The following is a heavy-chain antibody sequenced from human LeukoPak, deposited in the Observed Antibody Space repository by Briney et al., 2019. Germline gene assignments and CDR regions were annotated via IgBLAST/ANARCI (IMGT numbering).Heavy chain of an antibody. J-gene: IGHJ3*02. D-gene: IGHD5-18*01. CDR3: AKRAYSDSDLRAFDI. CDR2: ISSSSDYI. Sequence: PGGSLRLSCAASGFTFSSYHMDWVRQAPGKGLEGVSFISSSSDYISYADSVKGRFTVSSDNAKNSLYLQMNSLRAEDTAVYYCAKRAYSDSDLRAFDIWGQGTMVTISS. V-gene: IGHV3-21*01. CDR1: GFTFSSYH.